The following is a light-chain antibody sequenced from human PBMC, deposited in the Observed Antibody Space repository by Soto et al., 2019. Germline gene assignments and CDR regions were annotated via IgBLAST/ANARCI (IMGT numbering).Light chain of an antibody. CDR1: QSVSSN. J-gene: IGKJ4*01. CDR2: SAS. V-gene: IGKV3-15*01. CDR3: QNRHSYPLN. Sequence: EIVMTQSPATRSVSPWERATLACSASQSVSSNVAWYQQKPGQAPRLLIHSASTLQNGVPSRFSGSGSGTEFTLTIRSLQPEDLATYYCQNRHSYPLNCGGGNKGDI.